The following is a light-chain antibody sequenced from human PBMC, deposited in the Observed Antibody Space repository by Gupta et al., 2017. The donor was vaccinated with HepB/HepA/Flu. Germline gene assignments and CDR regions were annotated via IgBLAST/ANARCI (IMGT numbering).Light chain of an antibody. Sequence: IQITQSPSFLPASVGYRVTITCLTSQVISTHVACYQQKPGKAPKLLIYDASILQSGVPSMFSGSGSGTEFTLTISSLQPEDFATYYCQQLNISPLTFGGGTQVEIK. CDR1: QVISTH. J-gene: IGKJ4*01. V-gene: IGKV1-9*01. CDR3: QQLNISPLT. CDR2: DAS.